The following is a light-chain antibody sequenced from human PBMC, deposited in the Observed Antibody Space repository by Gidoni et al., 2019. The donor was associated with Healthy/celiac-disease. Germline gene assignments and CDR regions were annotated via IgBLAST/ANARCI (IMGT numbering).Light chain of an antibody. V-gene: IGKV3-20*01. J-gene: IGKJ2*01. CDR1: QIVSSSY. CDR2: GAS. CDR3: PQYGSSPPYT. Sequence: EIVLTQSPGTLSLSPGERATLSCRASQIVSSSYLAWYQQKPGQAPRLLIYGASSRATGIPDRFSGSGSGTDFTLTISRLGPEDFAVYYCPQYGSSPPYTFGQGTKLEIQ.